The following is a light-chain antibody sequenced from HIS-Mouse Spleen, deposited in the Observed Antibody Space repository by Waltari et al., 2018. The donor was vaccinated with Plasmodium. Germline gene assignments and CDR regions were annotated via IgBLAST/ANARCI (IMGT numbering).Light chain of an antibody. V-gene: IGLV2-14*03. Sequence: QPASVSGSPGQSITISCTGTSSDVGGYNYVSWYQQHPGKAPKPMIYDVSNLPSGVSNRFSGSKSSNTASLTISGLQAEDEADYYCSSYTSSSTLNYVFGTGTKVTVL. CDR3: SSYTSSSTLNYV. J-gene: IGLJ1*01. CDR1: SSDVGGYNY. CDR2: DVS.